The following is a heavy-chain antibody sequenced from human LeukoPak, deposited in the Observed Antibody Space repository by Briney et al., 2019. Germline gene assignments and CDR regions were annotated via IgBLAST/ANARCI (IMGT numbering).Heavy chain of an antibody. CDR1: GFTFSSYG. J-gene: IGHJ4*02. CDR2: ISYDGSNK. Sequence: GRSLRLSCAASGFTFSSYGMHWVRQAPGKGLEWVAVISYDGSNKYYADSVKGRFTISRDNSKNTLYLQMNSLRAEDTAVYYCATDSYVSGSYYRLFYWGQGTLVTVSS. D-gene: IGHD3-10*01. CDR3: ATDSYVSGSYYRLFY. V-gene: IGHV3-30*03.